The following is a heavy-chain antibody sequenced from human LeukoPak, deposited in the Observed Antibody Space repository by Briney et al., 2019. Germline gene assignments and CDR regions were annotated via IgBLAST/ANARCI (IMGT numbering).Heavy chain of an antibody. D-gene: IGHD3-10*01. J-gene: IGHJ4*02. V-gene: IGHV3-23*01. Sequence: GGSLRLSFSASGFTFSNYAMSWVRQAPGKGLELVSGISGSGGSTYYAETVKGRFTISRDNSKNTLYLQMNSLRAEDTALHYCAKWFGEPFFDYWGQGTLVTVSS. CDR1: GFTFSNYA. CDR2: ISGSGGST. CDR3: AKWFGEPFFDY.